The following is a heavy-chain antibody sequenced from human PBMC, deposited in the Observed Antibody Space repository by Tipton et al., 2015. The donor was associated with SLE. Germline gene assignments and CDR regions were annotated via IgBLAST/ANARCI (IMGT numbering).Heavy chain of an antibody. V-gene: IGHV3-33*01. Sequence: SLRLSCAASGFTFSTSAMHWVRQAPGKGLEWVAGIWYDGSNKFYADSGKGRFTISRDNSKNTVSLQMNSLRVEDTAVYFCARGRGGEFLDYWGQGTLVTVSS. CDR2: IWYDGSNK. CDR1: GFTFSTSA. D-gene: IGHD3-16*01. J-gene: IGHJ4*02. CDR3: ARGRGGEFLDY.